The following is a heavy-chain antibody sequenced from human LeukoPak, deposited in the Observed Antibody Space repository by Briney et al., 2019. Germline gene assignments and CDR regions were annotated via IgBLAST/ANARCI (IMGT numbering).Heavy chain of an antibody. J-gene: IGHJ4*02. CDR2: ISGDGGST. CDR1: GFIFYDYA. CDR3: ARESERSGWYDY. D-gene: IGHD6-19*01. Sequence: GGSLRLSCAALGFIFYDYAIHWVRQAPGKGLEWVSLISGDGGSTFYADSVKGRFTISRDNSKNSLYLQMSSLRSEDTALYYCARESERSGWYDYWGQGTLVTVSS. V-gene: IGHV3-43*02.